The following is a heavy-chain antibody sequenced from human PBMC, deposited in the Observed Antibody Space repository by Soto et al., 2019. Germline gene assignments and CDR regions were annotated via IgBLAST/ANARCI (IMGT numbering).Heavy chain of an antibody. V-gene: IGHV1-2*04. Sequence: ASVKVSCKASGYSFTDYHIHWVREAPGQGLEWLGRINPKSGGTSTAQKFQGWVTMTRDRSISTVYMELTRLRSDDTAVYFCARGHSTDCSNGVCYLLYNQEMDVWGQGTTVTVSX. CDR2: INPKSGGT. CDR1: GYSFTDYH. J-gene: IGHJ6*01. CDR3: ARGHSTDCSNGVCYLLYNQEMDV. D-gene: IGHD2-8*01.